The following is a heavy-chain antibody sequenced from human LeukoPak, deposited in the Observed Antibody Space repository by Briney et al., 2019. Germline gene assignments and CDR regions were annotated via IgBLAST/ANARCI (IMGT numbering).Heavy chain of an antibody. Sequence: SETLSLTCIVSGGSISSSRYYWGWIRQPPGKGLEWIGTIYYSGTTYYNPSLKSRVTMSVDTSKNQFSLNLSSVTAADTAVYYCARRPSRAAGGGAFDYWGQGTLVTVSS. J-gene: IGHJ4*02. D-gene: IGHD6-13*01. V-gene: IGHV4-39*01. CDR2: IYYSGTT. CDR1: GGSISSSRYY. CDR3: ARRPSRAAGGGAFDY.